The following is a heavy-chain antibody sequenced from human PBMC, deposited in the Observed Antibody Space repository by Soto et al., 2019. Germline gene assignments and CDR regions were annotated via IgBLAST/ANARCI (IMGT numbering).Heavy chain of an antibody. CDR3: AGVGSGYPYY. CDR1: GVRFSDYY. V-gene: IGHV3-11*05. D-gene: IGHD5-12*01. CDR2: ISGSTSHT. J-gene: IGHJ4*02. Sequence: QLQLEQSGGGLVKPGGSLRLSCVASGVRFSDYYMTWIRQAPGKGLEWVSFISGSTSHTKDADSVRGRSVTSRDNAKKSVYLPWHSLRVEQRAGYCSAGVGSGYPYYWGQGTRVTVSP.